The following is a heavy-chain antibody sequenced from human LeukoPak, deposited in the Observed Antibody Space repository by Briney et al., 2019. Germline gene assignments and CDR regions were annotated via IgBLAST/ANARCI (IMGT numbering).Heavy chain of an antibody. CDR2: ISYDGSNK. Sequence: GGSLRLSCAASGFTFSSCAMHWVRQAPGKGLEWVAVISYDGSNKYYADSVKGRFTISRDNSKNTLYLQMNSLRAEDTAVYYCAREGYSYGNFDYWGQGTLVTVSS. CDR1: GFTFSSCA. D-gene: IGHD5-18*01. J-gene: IGHJ4*02. V-gene: IGHV3-30*01. CDR3: AREGYSYGNFDY.